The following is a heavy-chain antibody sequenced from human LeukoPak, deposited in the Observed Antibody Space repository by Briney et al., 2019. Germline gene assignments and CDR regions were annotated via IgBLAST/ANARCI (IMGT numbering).Heavy chain of an antibody. Sequence: SGGSLRLSCAASGYTFSKYAMSWVRQAPGKGLEWVSSITGSGGSTYYADSVKGRFTISRDNSKNTLYLQMSSLRAEDTAVYYCAKYGDYDSVPNFAYWGQPWLVTVSS. V-gene: IGHV3-23*01. CDR2: ITGSGGST. CDR3: AKYGDYDSVPNFAY. D-gene: IGHD5-12*01. J-gene: IGHJ4*02. CDR1: GYTFSKYA.